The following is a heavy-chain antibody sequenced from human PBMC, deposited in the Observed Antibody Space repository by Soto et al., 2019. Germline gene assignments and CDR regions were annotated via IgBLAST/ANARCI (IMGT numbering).Heavy chain of an antibody. D-gene: IGHD6-13*01. V-gene: IGHV5-51*01. J-gene: IGHJ4*02. CDR1: GYSFTSYW. CDR3: ARYEQLVNPFDY. CDR2: IYTGDSDT. Sequence: LGESLKISCKGSGYSFTSYWIGWGRQMPGKGLGWMGIIYTGDSDTRYSPSFQGQVTISADKSISTAYLQRSSLKASDTAMYYCARYEQLVNPFDYWGQGTLVTVSS.